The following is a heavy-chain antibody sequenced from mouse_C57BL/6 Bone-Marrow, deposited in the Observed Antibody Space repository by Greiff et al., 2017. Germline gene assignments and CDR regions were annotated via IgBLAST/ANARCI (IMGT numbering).Heavy chain of an antibody. CDR2: INPSTGGT. V-gene: IGHV1-42*01. J-gene: IGHJ1*03. Sequence: VQLKESGPELVKPGASVKISSKASGYSFTGYYMNWVKQSPEKSLEWIGEINPSTGGTTYNQKFKAKATLTVDKSSSTAYMQIKSLTSEDSAVYYCARFGLRWYFDVWGTGTTVTVSS. CDR1: GYSFTGYY. CDR3: ARFGLRWYFDV. D-gene: IGHD2-4*01.